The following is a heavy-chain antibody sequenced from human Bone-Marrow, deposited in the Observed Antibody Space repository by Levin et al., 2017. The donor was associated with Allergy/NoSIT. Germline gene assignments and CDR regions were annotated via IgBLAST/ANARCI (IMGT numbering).Heavy chain of an antibody. CDR2: IWYDGSNK. D-gene: IGHD3-3*01. CDR1: GFTFSSYG. CDR3: ARETAPHYDFGSGYFNYYYYYYMDV. Sequence: GGSLRLSCAASGFTFSSYGMHWVRQAPGKGLEWVAVIWYDGSNKYYADSVKGRFTISRDNSKNTLYLQMNSLRAEDTAVYYCARETAPHYDFGSGYFNYYYYYYMDVWGKGTTVTVSS. J-gene: IGHJ6*03. V-gene: IGHV3-33*01.